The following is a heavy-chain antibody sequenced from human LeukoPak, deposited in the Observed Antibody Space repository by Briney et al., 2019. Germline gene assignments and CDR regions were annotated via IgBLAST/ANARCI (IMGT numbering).Heavy chain of an antibody. CDR2: INAGNGNT. J-gene: IGHJ4*02. CDR1: GYTFTSYG. V-gene: IGHV1-3*01. Sequence: ASVKVSCKASGYTFTSYGISWVRQAPGQGLEWMGWINAGNGNTKYSQKFQGRVTITRDTSASTAYMELSSLRSEDTAVYYCARTVLIVATLRPPPAFDYWGQGTLVTVSS. CDR3: ARTVLIVATLRPPPAFDY. D-gene: IGHD5-12*01.